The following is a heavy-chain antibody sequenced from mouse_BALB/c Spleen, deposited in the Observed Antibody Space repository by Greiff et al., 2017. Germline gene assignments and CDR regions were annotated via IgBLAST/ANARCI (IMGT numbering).Heavy chain of an antibody. CDR1: GFNIKDTY. Sequence: EVQLQQSGAELVKPGASVKLSCTASGFNIKDTYMHWVKQRPEQGLEWIGRIDPANGNTKYDPKFQGKATITADTSSNTAYLQLSSLTSEDTAVYYCARGPITRAMDYWGQGTSVTVSS. J-gene: IGHJ4*01. D-gene: IGHD2-4*01. CDR2: IDPANGNT. V-gene: IGHV14-3*02. CDR3: ARGPITRAMDY.